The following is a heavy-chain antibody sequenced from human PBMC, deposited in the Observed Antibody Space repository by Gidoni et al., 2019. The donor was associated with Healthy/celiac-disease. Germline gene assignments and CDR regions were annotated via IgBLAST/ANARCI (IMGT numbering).Heavy chain of an antibody. V-gene: IGHV3-74*01. J-gene: IGHJ4*02. CDR3: ARDRGGLPAVTTFFGY. D-gene: IGHD4-17*01. Sequence: RFTISRDNAKNTLYLQMNSLRAEDTAVYYCARDRGGLPAVTTFFGYWGQGTLVTVSS.